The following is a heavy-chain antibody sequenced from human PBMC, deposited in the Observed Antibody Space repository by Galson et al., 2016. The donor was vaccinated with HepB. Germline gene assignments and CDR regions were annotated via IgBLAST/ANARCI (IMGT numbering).Heavy chain of an antibody. J-gene: IGHJ6*02. V-gene: IGHV4-34*01. Sequence: SETLSLTCGIYGGSLSGYYWNLIRQAPGKGLEWIEEVNYVGRANYNPSLRSRVTISVDVSNNQFSLNLKSLSAADTAVYYCAKTVTTISPHDSNDLDVWGQGTTVTVSS. CDR3: AKTVTTISPHDSNDLDV. CDR1: GGSLSGYY. D-gene: IGHD4-17*01. CDR2: VNYVGRA.